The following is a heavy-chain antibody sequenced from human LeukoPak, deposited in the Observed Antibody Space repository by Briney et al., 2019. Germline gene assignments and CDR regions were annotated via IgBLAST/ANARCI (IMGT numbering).Heavy chain of an antibody. J-gene: IGHJ4*02. Sequence: GSLRLSCAASGFTFSSYAMHWARQAPGKGLGWVAVISYDGSNKYYADPVKGRFTISRDNSKNTLYLQMNHLRAEDTAVYYCARDRLAVAGQGDYFDYWGRGNLVTVSS. CDR1: GFTFSSYA. CDR2: ISYDGSNK. CDR3: ARDRLAVAGQGDYFDY. V-gene: IGHV3-30*04. D-gene: IGHD6-19*01.